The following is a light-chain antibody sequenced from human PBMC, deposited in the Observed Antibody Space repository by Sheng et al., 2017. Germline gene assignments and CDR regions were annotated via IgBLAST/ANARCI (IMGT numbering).Light chain of an antibody. J-gene: IGLJ1*01. CDR1: SSNIGAGYD. V-gene: IGLV1-40*01. CDR3: QSYDNSLSGSYV. Sequence: QSVLTQPPSVSGAPGQRVTISCTGSSSNIGAGYDVHWYQQFPGTAPKLLIYGTTSRPSGVPDRFSGSKSGASASLVIIGLQAEDEADYYCQSYDNSLSGSYVFGTGTKVTVL. CDR2: GTT.